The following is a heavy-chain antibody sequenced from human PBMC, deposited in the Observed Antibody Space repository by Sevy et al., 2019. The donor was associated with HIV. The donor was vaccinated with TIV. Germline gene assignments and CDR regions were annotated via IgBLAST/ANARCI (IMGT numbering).Heavy chain of an antibody. CDR2: VFHAGDS. D-gene: IGHD3-10*01. CDR1: GGFMTSYS. CDR3: AGIYSGSPGDALDI. V-gene: IGHV4-59*13. J-gene: IGHJ3*02. Sequence: SETLSLTCSVSGGFMTSYSWSWIRQPPGRESEWIGYVFHAGDSNYNPSLEGRVTISVDTSKKQFSLNLRSVTAADTAVYHCAGIYSGSPGDALDIWGQGTMVTVSS.